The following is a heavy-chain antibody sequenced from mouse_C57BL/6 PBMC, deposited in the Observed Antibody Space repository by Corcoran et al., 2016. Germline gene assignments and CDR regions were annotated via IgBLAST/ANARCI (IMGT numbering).Heavy chain of an antibody. D-gene: IGHD1-1*01. V-gene: IGHV9-3*01. CDR1: GYTFTTYG. CDR3: ARNYGSSHYFDY. Sequence: QIQLVQSGPELKKPGEPVKISCKASGYTFTTYGMSWVKQAPGKGLTWMGWINTYSGVPTYADDFKGRFAFSLETSASTAYLQINNRKNEDTATYFCARNYGSSHYFDYWGQGTTLTVSS. CDR2: INTYSGVP. J-gene: IGHJ2*01.